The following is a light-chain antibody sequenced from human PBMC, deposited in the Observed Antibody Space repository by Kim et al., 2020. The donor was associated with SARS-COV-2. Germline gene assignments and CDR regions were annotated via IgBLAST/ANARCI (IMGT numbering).Light chain of an antibody. V-gene: IGLV2-23*02. Sequence: GQSITISCTGTSRDVRSYNLVSWYKRHPGKAPKLMIYEVSKRPSGVSNRFSGTKSGNTASLTISGLQAEDGADYYCCSYAGSSTWVFGGGTQLTVL. CDR3: CSYAGSSTWV. CDR1: SRDVRSYNL. J-gene: IGLJ3*02. CDR2: EVS.